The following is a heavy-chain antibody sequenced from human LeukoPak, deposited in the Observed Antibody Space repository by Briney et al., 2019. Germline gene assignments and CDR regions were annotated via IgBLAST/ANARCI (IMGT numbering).Heavy chain of an antibody. Sequence: GGSLRLSCVASGFIFSSHGMNWVRQAPGKGLEWISYISSSGSTIYYADSVKGRFTISRDNAKNSLYLQMNSLRAEDTAVYYCARASHHYYYMDVWGKGTTVTVSS. J-gene: IGHJ6*03. V-gene: IGHV3-48*01. CDR2: ISSSGSTI. CDR1: GFIFSSHG. CDR3: ARASHHYYYMDV.